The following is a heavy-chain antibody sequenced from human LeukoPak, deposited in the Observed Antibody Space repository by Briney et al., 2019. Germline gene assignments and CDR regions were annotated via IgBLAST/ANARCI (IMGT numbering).Heavy chain of an antibody. V-gene: IGHV3-66*01. CDR2: VYGGGST. CDR1: GFTFSSYA. CDR3: ARALGSYYYYGMDA. J-gene: IGHJ6*02. Sequence: GGSLRLSCAASGFTFSSYAMSWVRQAPGKGLEWVSVVYGGGSTYYADSVKGRFTISRDNSKNTLYLQMDSLRAEDTAVYYCARALGSYYYYGMDAWGQGTTVTVSS. D-gene: IGHD7-27*01.